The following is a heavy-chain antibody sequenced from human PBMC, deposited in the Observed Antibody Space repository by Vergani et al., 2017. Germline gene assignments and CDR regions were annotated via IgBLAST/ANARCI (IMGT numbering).Heavy chain of an antibody. Sequence: QVKLQESGPGLLKPSQTLSLTCTVSGESIRSGSHYWSWIRQPAGKGPEWIGHIHTGGSTDLNPSFKSRVSISVDTSKRQFSLKLNSITVADTAVYCGARSRQCCISGSCPAIWGQGTLVTVSS. CDR2: IHTGGST. CDR3: ARSRQCCISGSCPAI. D-gene: IGHD2-15*01. CDR1: GESIRSGSHY. J-gene: IGHJ4*02. V-gene: IGHV4-61*02.